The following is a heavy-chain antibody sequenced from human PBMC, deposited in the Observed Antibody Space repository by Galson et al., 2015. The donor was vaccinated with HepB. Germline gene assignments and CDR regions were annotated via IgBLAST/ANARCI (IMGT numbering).Heavy chain of an antibody. CDR1: GYTFTSYG. D-gene: IGHD2-2*02. J-gene: IGHJ6*03. Sequence: SVKVSCKASGYTFTSYGISWVRQAPGQGLEWMGWISAYNGNTNYAQKLQGRVTMTTDTSTSTAYMELRSLRSDDTAVYYCARELSDIVVVPAAIWGRGDYYYMDVWGKGTTVTVSS. V-gene: IGHV1-18*01. CDR2: ISAYNGNT. CDR3: ARELSDIVVVPAAIWGRGDYYYMDV.